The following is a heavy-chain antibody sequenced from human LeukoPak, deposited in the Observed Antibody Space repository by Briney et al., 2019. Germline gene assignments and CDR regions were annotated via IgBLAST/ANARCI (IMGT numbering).Heavy chain of an antibody. J-gene: IGHJ4*02. CDR1: GYTFTGYY. D-gene: IGHD6-19*01. CDR2: INPNSGGT. Sequence: ASVKLSCKASGYTFTGYYMHWVRQAPGQGLEWMGWINPNSGGTNYSQEFQGRVTMTRATAISTAYMELSRLRSDDTAVYCCARDSGSGWQYWGQGTLVTVSS. V-gene: IGHV1-2*02. CDR3: ARDSGSGWQY.